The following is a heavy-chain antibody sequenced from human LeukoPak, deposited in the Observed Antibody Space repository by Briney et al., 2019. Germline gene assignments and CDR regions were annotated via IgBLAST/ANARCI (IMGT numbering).Heavy chain of an antibody. CDR3: AKRVRKVLGNYYDSSGYEDYAFDI. Sequence: GGSLRLSCAASGFTFSSYWMSWVRQAPGKGLEWVANIKQDGSEKYYVDSVKGRFTISRDNAKNSLYLQMNSLRSEDTAVYYCAKRVRKVLGNYYDSSGYEDYAFDIWGQGTMVTVSS. CDR2: IKQDGSEK. D-gene: IGHD3-22*01. J-gene: IGHJ3*02. CDR1: GFTFSSYW. V-gene: IGHV3-7*03.